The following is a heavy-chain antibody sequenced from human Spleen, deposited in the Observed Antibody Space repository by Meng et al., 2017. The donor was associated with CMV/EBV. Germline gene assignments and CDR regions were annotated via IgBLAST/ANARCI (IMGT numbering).Heavy chain of an antibody. CDR1: GITFRNYD. CDR2: ISGSGDST. Sequence: GGSLRLSCVASGITFRNYDMSWVRQAPGKGPEWISVISGSGDSTYYADSVKGRYTISRDNSKSTVYLQMSSLRVEDTAVYYCARAGNYRFDYWGQGTLVTVSS. CDR3: ARAGNYRFDY. V-gene: IGHV3-23*01. D-gene: IGHD5-24*01. J-gene: IGHJ4*02.